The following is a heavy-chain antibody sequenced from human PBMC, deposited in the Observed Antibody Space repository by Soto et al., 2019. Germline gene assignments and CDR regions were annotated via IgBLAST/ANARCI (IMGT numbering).Heavy chain of an antibody. CDR3: ARASRYYWNYMMY. CDR1: GYTFSNDA. Sequence: QVQLVQSGAEVKKPGASVKVSCKASGYTFSNDAITWVRQAPGQGLEWMGWVSAYNGNTNYAPKFKGRVTMTTDTSTSTAYMAIRSLRYDDTAVYFCARASRYYWNYMMYWGQGTLVTVSS. D-gene: IGHD1-7*01. V-gene: IGHV1-18*01. CDR2: VSAYNGNT. J-gene: IGHJ4*02.